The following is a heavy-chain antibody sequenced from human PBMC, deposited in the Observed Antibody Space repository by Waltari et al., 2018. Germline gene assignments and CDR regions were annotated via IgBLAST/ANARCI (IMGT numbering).Heavy chain of an antibody. CDR1: GYSISSGYY. Sequence: QVQLQESGPGLVKPSETLSLTCTVSGYSISSGYYWGWIRQPPGKGLEWIGSIYHSGSTYYTPSLKSRVTISVDTSKNQFSLKLSSVTAADTAVYYCARVTLGYYDSSYYFDYWGQGTLVTVSS. CDR2: IYHSGST. J-gene: IGHJ4*02. D-gene: IGHD3-22*01. V-gene: IGHV4-38-2*02. CDR3: ARVTLGYYDSSYYFDY.